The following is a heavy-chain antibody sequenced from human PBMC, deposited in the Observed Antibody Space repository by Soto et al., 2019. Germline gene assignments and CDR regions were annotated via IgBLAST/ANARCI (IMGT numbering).Heavy chain of an antibody. CDR2: IYYSGST. CDR3: ARGRLLGGYNFDY. V-gene: IGHV4-30-4*01. D-gene: IGHD5-12*01. J-gene: IGHJ4*02. CDR1: GGSISSGDYY. Sequence: SETLSLTCTVSGGSISSGDYYWGWIRQPPGKGLEWIGYIYYSGSTYYNPSLKSRVTISVDTSKNQFSLKLSSVTAADTAVYYCARGRLLGGYNFDYWGQGTLVTVSS.